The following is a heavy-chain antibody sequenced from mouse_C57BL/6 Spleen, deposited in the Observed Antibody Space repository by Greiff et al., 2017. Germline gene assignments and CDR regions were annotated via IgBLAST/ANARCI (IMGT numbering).Heavy chain of an antibody. CDR2: INPGSGGT. CDR3: AIEGWLLRGYAMDY. J-gene: IGHJ4*01. CDR1: GYAFTNYL. Sequence: QVQLQQSGAELVRPGTSVKVSCKASGYAFTNYLIEWVKQRPGQGLEWIGVINPGSGGTNYNEKFKGKATLTVDKSSSTAYMQLSSLTSEDSAVYYCAIEGWLLRGYAMDYWGQGTSVTVSS. D-gene: IGHD2-3*01. V-gene: IGHV1-54*01.